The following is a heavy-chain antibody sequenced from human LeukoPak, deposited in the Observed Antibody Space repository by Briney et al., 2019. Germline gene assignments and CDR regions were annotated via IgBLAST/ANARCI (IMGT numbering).Heavy chain of an antibody. CDR1: GFTFDDYA. CDR3: AREGHYYGSGSYQYYFDY. Sequence: GGSLRLSCAASGFTFDDYAMHWVRQAPGKGLEWVSGISWNSGSIGYADSVKGRFTISRDNSKNTLYLQMNSLRAEDTAVYYCAREGHYYGSGSYQYYFDYWGQGTLVTVSS. CDR2: ISWNSGSI. V-gene: IGHV3-9*01. D-gene: IGHD3-10*01. J-gene: IGHJ4*02.